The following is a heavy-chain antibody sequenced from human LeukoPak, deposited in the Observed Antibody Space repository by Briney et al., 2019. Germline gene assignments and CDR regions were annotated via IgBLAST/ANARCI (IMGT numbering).Heavy chain of an antibody. CDR2: LSAGGSVT. CDR3: AKVPYSSGWYGFDY. Sequence: GGSLRLSCAASGFIFSDYAMSWVRQAPGRGLEWVSSLSAGGSVTYYADSVKGRFTMSRDNSKNTLSLQMNSLRPDDTAVYYCAKVPYSSGWYGFDYWGQGTLVTVSS. V-gene: IGHV3-23*01. D-gene: IGHD6-19*01. CDR1: GFIFSDYA. J-gene: IGHJ4*02.